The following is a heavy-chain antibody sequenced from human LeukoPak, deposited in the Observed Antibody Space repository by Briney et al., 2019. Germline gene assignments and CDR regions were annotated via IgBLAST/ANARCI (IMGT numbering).Heavy chain of an antibody. CDR3: ARDPAGTGFDDAFDI. Sequence: SQTLSLTCTVSGGSISSGDYYWSWIRQPPGKGLEWIGYIHYSGSTYYNPSLKSRVTISVDTSKNQFSLKLSSVTAADTAVYYCARDPAGTGFDDAFDIWGQGTMVTVSS. V-gene: IGHV4-30-4*01. CDR1: GGSISSGDYY. CDR2: IHYSGST. J-gene: IGHJ3*02. D-gene: IGHD6-13*01.